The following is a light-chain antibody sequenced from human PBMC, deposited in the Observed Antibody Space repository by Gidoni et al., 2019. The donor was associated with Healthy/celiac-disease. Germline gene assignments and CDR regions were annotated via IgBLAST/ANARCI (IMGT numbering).Light chain of an antibody. V-gene: IGKV1-9*01. CDR3: QQLNSYPLT. CDR1: QGISSY. J-gene: IGKJ4*01. Sequence: DIQLTQPPSFLSASVGDRVTITCRASQGISSYLAWYQQKPRKAPKLLIYAASTLQSGVPSRFSGSGSGTEFTLTISSLQPEDFATYYCQQLNSYPLTFGGGTKVEIK. CDR2: AAS.